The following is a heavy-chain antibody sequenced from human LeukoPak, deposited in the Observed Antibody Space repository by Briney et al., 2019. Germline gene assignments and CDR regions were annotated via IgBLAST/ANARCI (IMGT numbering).Heavy chain of an antibody. CDR2: IYYSGST. J-gene: IGHJ3*02. V-gene: IGHV4-59*01. CDR3: ARFVDYNAFDI. Sequence: SETLSLTCTVSGGSISSYYWSWIRQPPGKGLEWIGYIYYSGSTNYNPSLKSRVTISVDTSKNQFSLKLSSVTAADTAVYYCARFVDYNAFDIWGRGTMVTVSS. D-gene: IGHD4-11*01. CDR1: GGSISSYY.